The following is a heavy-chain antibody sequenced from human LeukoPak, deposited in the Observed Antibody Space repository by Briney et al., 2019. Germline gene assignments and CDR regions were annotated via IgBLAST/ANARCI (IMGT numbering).Heavy chain of an antibody. CDR3: AKGPYDYVWGSYLDY. J-gene: IGHJ4*02. CDR2: ISGSGGST. V-gene: IGHV3-23*01. Sequence: GGSLRLSCAASGFTFRSYWMSWVRQAPGKGLEWVSAISGSGGSTYYADSVKGRFTISRDNSKNTLYLQMNSLRAEDTAVYYCAKGPYDYVWGSYLDYWGQGTLVTVSS. D-gene: IGHD3-16*01. CDR1: GFTFRSYW.